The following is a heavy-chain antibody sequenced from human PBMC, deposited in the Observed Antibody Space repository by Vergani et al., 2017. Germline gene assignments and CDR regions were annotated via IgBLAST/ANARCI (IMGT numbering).Heavy chain of an antibody. D-gene: IGHD6-13*01. Sequence: EVQLVESGGGLVQPGRSLRLSCAASGFTVDDYAMHWVRQAPGKGLEWVSGINWNSDSIAYADSVKGRFTISRDNAKNSLYLQMNSLRAEDTALYYCVKDIAASGNYWYFDHWGRGTLVTVSS. J-gene: IGHJ2*01. CDR3: VKDIAASGNYWYFDH. V-gene: IGHV3-9*01. CDR1: GFTVDDYA. CDR2: INWNSDSI.